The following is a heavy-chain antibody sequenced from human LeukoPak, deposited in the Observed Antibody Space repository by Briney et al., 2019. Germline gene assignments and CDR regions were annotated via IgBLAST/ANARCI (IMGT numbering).Heavy chain of an antibody. CDR2: ISSNGGST. CDR1: GFTFSSYA. CDR3: VKDGAIDVVRGVISPFDY. V-gene: IGHV3-64D*06. D-gene: IGHD3-10*01. Sequence: SGGSLRLSCSASGFTFSSYAMHWVRQAPGEGLEYVSAISSNGGSTYYADSVKGRFTISRDNSKNTLYLQMSSLRAEDTAVYYCVKDGAIDVVRGVISPFDYWGQGTLDTVSS. J-gene: IGHJ4*02.